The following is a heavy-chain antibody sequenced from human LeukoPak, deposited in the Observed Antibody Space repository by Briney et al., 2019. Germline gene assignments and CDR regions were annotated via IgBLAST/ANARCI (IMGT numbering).Heavy chain of an antibody. CDR2: ISAYNGNT. CDR1: GYTFTSYG. V-gene: IGHV1-18*01. J-gene: IGHJ6*03. CDR3: ARGDSGYDTYYYYYYMDV. D-gene: IGHD5-12*01. Sequence: GASVKVSCKASGYTFTSYGISWVRQAPGQGLEWMGWISAYNGNTNYAQKLQGRVTMTTDTSTSTAYMELRSLRSDDTAVYYCARGDSGYDTYYYYYYMDVWGKGTTVTVSS.